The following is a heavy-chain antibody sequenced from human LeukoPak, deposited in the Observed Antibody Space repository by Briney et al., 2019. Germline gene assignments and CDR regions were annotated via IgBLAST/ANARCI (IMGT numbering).Heavy chain of an antibody. Sequence: SQTLSLTCAISGDSVSSKIVAWNWIRQSPSRGLEWLGRTYYRSKWYYDYAVSMKSRITINPDTSKNQFSLQLNSETPEDTAVYYCARGAVAEFDYWGQGTLVTVSS. CDR1: GDSVSSKIVA. CDR3: ARGAVAEFDY. CDR2: TYYRSKWYY. J-gene: IGHJ4*02. D-gene: IGHD6-19*01. V-gene: IGHV6-1*01.